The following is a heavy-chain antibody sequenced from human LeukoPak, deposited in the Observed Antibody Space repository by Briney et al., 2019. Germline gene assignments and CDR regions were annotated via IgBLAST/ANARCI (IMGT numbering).Heavy chain of an antibody. V-gene: IGHV4-39*01. D-gene: IGHD6-19*01. J-gene: IGHJ4*01. CDR2: IFSSGNT. CDR1: GGSISESGYY. Sequence: SETLSLTCAVSGGSISESGYYWGWIRQPPGKGLEWIGRIFSSGNTYYNPSLNSRVSMSVDTSQNQFSLKLNSVTAADTAVYFCVRYSSGWPIDYWGRGSLVTVSS. CDR3: VRYSSGWPIDY.